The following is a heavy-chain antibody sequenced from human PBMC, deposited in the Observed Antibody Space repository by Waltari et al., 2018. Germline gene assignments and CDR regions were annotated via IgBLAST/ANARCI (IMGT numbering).Heavy chain of an antibody. CDR3: ARDPGSASWYGAFDV. D-gene: IGHD6-13*01. J-gene: IGHJ3*01. CDR1: GDSITSYY. CDR2: LYNRGST. Sequence: QVQLQESGPGLVKPSETLSLTCIVSGDSITSYYWNWIRQPPGKGLEWIGYLYNRGSTNDNPSLKRRVTISVDTSKNQFSLKLTSVTAADTAVYYCARDPGSASWYGAFDVWGQGTMVSVSS. V-gene: IGHV4-59*01.